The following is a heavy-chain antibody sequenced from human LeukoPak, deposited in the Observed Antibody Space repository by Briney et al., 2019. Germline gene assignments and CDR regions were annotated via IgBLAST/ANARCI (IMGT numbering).Heavy chain of an antibody. CDR1: GGSISSYY. CDR3: ANTTRVAPDGRAEYFQH. D-gene: IGHD5-12*01. CDR2: RYVGGRD. Sequence: PSETLSLTCTVSGGSISSYYWSWIRQPPGKGLEWIGCRYVGGRDLYNPSLRGRVTISVDASEKQISLSLRSVTAADTAMYYCANTTRVAPDGRAEYFQHWGQGTLAIVSS. V-gene: IGHV4-59*03. J-gene: IGHJ1*01.